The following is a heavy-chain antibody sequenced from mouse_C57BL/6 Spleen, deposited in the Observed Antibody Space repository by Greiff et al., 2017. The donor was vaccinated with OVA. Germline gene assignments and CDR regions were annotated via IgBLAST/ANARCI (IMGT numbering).Heavy chain of an antibody. Sequence: QVQLQQPGAELVMPGASVKLSCKASGYTFTSYWMHWVKQRPGQGLEWIGEIDPSNSYTNYNQKFKGKSTLTVDKSSSTAYMQLSSLTSEDSAVYYCARWGYSNYFDVWGKGTTVTVSS. D-gene: IGHD2-5*01. V-gene: IGHV1-69*01. CDR1: GYTFTSYW. CDR3: ARWGYSNYFDV. J-gene: IGHJ1*03. CDR2: IDPSNSYT.